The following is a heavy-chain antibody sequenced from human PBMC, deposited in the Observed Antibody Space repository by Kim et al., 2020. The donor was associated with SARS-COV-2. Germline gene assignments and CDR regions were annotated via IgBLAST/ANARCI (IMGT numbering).Heavy chain of an antibody. CDR3: AKQLNGLGHY. D-gene: IGHD2-8*01. J-gene: IGHJ4*02. CDR2: IYNGGGT. Sequence: GGSLRLSCEASGFTVSSNYMSWVRQAPGKGLEWVSVIYNGGGTYYVDSVKGRFTISRDNSKNTVYLQMNSLRAEDTAVYYCAKQLNGLGHYWGQGTLVTV. CDR1: GFTVSSNY. V-gene: IGHV3-66*04.